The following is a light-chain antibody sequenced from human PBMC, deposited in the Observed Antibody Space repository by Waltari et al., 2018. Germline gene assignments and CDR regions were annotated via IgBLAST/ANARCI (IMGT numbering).Light chain of an antibody. CDR3: QQYNNWPFT. J-gene: IGKJ2*01. V-gene: IGKV3-15*01. CDR2: GAS. Sequence: EIVMTQSPATLSVSPGLRATPSCRASQRISSNLVWYQQKPGQAPRLLIYGASTRAPNIPFRFSGSGSGTEFTLTISSLQSEDFAIYYCQQYNNWPFTFGQGTKLEIK. CDR1: QRISSN.